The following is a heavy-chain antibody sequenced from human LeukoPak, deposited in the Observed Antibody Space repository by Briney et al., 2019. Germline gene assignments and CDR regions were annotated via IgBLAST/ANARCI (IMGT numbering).Heavy chain of an antibody. J-gene: IGHJ3*02. CDR1: GFTFDEYA. CDR2: ISWNSGNM. CDR3: VKDRWAYYGSGSKPYDAFDI. Sequence: GGSLRLSCAASGFTFDEYAMHWVRQVPGKGLEWVSGISWNSGNMGNADSVEGRFTISRDNAKNSLYLQMNSLRTEDTALYYCVKDRWAYYGSGSKPYDAFDIWGQGTMVTVSS. V-gene: IGHV3-9*01. D-gene: IGHD3-10*01.